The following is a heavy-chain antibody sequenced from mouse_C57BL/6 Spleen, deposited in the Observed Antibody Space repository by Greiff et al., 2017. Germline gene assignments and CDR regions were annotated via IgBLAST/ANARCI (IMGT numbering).Heavy chain of an antibody. D-gene: IGHD2-3*01. CDR2: INPSNGGT. V-gene: IGHV1-53*01. CDR3: ARGALYDAMDY. CDR1: GYTFTSYW. Sequence: VHLVESGTELVKPGASVKLSCKASGYTFTSYWMHWVKQRPGQGLEWIGNINPSNGGTNYNEKFKSKATLTVDKSSSTAYMQLSSLTSEDSAVYYCARGALYDAMDYWGQGTSVTVSS. J-gene: IGHJ4*01.